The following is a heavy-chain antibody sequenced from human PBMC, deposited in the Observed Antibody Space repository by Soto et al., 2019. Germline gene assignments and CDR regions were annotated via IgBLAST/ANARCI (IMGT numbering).Heavy chain of an antibody. CDR1: GFSLNSYF. D-gene: IGHD2-2*01. J-gene: IGHJ5*02. Sequence: QVQLVQSGAEVKKPGASMRISCKTSGFSLNSYFLHWVRQPPGRGLEWMGITSPGGGTNYAQKFQGRVTMTRDTSTKTVYLELDSLTSEDTAVYYCAGLPRGSNVPLLSWGQGTLVTVSS. CDR2: TSPGGGT. V-gene: IGHV1-46*02. CDR3: AGLPRGSNVPLLS.